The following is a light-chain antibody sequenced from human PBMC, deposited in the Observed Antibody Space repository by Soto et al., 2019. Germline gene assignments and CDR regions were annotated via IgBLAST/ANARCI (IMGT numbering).Light chain of an antibody. CDR1: QDISNY. Sequence: IVITQGPCSLSASVGDRVTITCQASQDISNYLNWYQQKPGNAPKLLLYAASTVQSGVPSRFSGSGCGTAFTITISILQPEDFATYYCQQSYRPPRTFGQGTQVDIK. V-gene: IGKV1-39*01. J-gene: IGKJ1*01. CDR2: AAS. CDR3: QQSYRPPRT.